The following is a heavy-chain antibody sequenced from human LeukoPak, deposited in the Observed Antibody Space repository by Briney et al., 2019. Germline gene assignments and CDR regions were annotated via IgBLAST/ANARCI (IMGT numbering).Heavy chain of an antibody. CDR1: GFTFSSYA. CDR3: AKTFIAVANPIDY. Sequence: PGGSLRPSCAASGFTFSSYAMSWVRQAPGKGLEWVSVISGGGTSTYYADSVKGRFTISKDNSRNTLYLQMNSLRAEDTAVYYCAKTFIAVANPIDYWGQGTLVTVSS. J-gene: IGHJ4*02. CDR2: ISGGGTST. V-gene: IGHV3-23*01. D-gene: IGHD6-19*01.